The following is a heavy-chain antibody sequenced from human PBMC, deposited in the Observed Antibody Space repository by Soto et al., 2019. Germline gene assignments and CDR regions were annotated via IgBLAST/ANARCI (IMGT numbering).Heavy chain of an antibody. Sequence: GGSLRLSCAASGFTFSSYAMSWVRQAPGKGLEWVSAISGSGGSTYYADSVKGRFTISRDNSKNTLYLQMNSLRAEDKAVYYCAKDHPDIVVVPAEGWGYYYYYMDVWGKGTTVTVSS. V-gene: IGHV3-23*01. D-gene: IGHD2-2*01. J-gene: IGHJ6*03. CDR3: AKDHPDIVVVPAEGWGYYYYYMDV. CDR2: ISGSGGST. CDR1: GFTFSSYA.